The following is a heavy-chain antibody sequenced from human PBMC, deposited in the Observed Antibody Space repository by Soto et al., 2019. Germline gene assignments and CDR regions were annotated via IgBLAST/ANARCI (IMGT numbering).Heavy chain of an antibody. Sequence: QLQLQESGPGLVKPSETLSLTCTVSGGSISSSSYYWGWIRQPPGKGLEWIGIIYYSGSTYYNPSLKSRVTISVDTSKNQFSLKLSSVTAADTAVYYCARRGSGSYSDYWGQGTLVTVSS. V-gene: IGHV4-39*01. CDR3: ARRGSGSYSDY. J-gene: IGHJ4*02. CDR1: GGSISSSSYY. D-gene: IGHD3-10*01. CDR2: IYYSGST.